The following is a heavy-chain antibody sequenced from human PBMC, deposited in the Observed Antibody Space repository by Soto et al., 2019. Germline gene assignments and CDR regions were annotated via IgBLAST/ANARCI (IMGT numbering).Heavy chain of an antibody. CDR2: IYYSGST. Sequence: ETLSLTCTVSGGSISSYYWSWIRQPPGKGLEWIGYIYYSGSTNYNPSLKSRVTISVDTSKNQFSLKLSSVTAADTAVYYCARVSVEVAGTEFDYWGQGTLVTVSS. CDR3: ARVSVEVAGTEFDY. V-gene: IGHV4-59*01. J-gene: IGHJ4*02. D-gene: IGHD6-19*01. CDR1: GGSISSYY.